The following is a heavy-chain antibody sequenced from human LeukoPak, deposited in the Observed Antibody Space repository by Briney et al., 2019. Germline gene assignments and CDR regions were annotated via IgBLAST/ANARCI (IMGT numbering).Heavy chain of an antibody. V-gene: IGHV1-46*01. CDR2: INPSGGST. D-gene: IGHD6-19*01. J-gene: IGHJ4*02. CDR1: GYTFTSYY. Sequence: ASVKVSCKASGYTFTSYYMHWVRQAPGQGLEWMGIINPSGGSTSYAQKFQGRVTMTRDTSTSTVYMELSSLRSEDTAVYYCARVSRGLYSSGCYLLDYWGRGTLVTVSS. CDR3: ARVSRGLYSSGCYLLDY.